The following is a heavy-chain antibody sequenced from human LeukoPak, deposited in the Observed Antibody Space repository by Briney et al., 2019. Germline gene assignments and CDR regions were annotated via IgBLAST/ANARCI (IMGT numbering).Heavy chain of an antibody. CDR3: ARGRYGDYH. D-gene: IGHD4-17*01. J-gene: IGHJ4*02. CDR1: GFTFTNYW. Sequence: PGGSLRLSCAASGFTFTNYWMFWVRQAPGKGLVWVSGINPDGSTTTYADSVKGRFTIPRENAKSTLYLHMNILRVEDTAVYYCARGRYGDYHWGQGILVTVSS. CDR2: INPDGSTT. V-gene: IGHV3-74*01.